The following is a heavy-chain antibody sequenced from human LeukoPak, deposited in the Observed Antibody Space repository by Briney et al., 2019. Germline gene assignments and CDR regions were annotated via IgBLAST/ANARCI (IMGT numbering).Heavy chain of an antibody. CDR1: GFTFSDYY. CDR2: ISSIGSTI. Sequence: PGGSLRLSCAASGFTFSDYYMSWIRQAPGKGLEWVSYISSIGSTIYYADSVKGRFTISRDNAKNSLYLQMNSLRAEDTAVYYCARAGLVTDFWSGTPKRPNWFDPWGQGTLVTVSS. V-gene: IGHV3-11*01. D-gene: IGHD3-3*01. J-gene: IGHJ5*02. CDR3: ARAGLVTDFWSGTPKRPNWFDP.